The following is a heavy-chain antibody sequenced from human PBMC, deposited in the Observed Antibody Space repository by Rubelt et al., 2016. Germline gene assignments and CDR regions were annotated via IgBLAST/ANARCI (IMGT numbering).Heavy chain of an antibody. V-gene: IGHV1-46*01. Sequence: GIINPSGGSTSYAQKFQGRVTMTRDTSTSTVYMELSSLRSEDTAVYYCARRPNYYDSSGFDYWGQGTLVTVSS. CDR2: INPSGGST. J-gene: IGHJ4*02. D-gene: IGHD3-22*01. CDR3: ARRPNYYDSSGFDY.